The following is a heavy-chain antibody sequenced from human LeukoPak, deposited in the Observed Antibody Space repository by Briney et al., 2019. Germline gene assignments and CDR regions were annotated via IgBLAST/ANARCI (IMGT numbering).Heavy chain of an antibody. Sequence: GGSLRLSCAASGFTFSDYYMSWIRQAPGKGLEWVSYISSSGSTIYYADSVKGRFTISRDNAKNSLYLQMNSLRAEDTAVYYCAKELSTAMANTGYWGQGTLVTVSS. D-gene: IGHD5-18*01. CDR1: GFTFSDYY. CDR2: ISSSGSTI. J-gene: IGHJ4*02. V-gene: IGHV3-11*01. CDR3: AKELSTAMANTGY.